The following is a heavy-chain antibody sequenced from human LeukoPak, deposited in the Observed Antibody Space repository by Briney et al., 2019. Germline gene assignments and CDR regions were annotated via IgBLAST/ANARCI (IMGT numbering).Heavy chain of an antibody. Sequence: ASVKVSRKTSVYTLINYNIHWVRHDPGQGLEWMGIIIPSGRSTIDAQKFRGRVTMSRDTSTSTVYMELSSLRPEDTAVYYGARDIRSGWYYFDYWGQGTLVTVSS. V-gene: IGHV1-46*01. J-gene: IGHJ4*02. CDR1: VYTLINYN. CDR2: IIPSGRST. CDR3: ARDIRSGWYYFDY. D-gene: IGHD6-19*01.